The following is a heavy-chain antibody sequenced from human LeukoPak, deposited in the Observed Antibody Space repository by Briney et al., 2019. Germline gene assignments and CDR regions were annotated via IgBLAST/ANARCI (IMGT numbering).Heavy chain of an antibody. D-gene: IGHD2-2*02. CDR2: IYYSGST. J-gene: IGHJ6*02. CDR3: ARDPSSYNYYYYGMDV. CDR1: GGSISSYY. Sequence: SETLSLTCTVSGGSISSYYWNWIRRPPYKGLEWIGYIYYSGSTNYNPSLKSRVTISVDTSKNQFSLKLSSVTAADTAVYYCARDPSSYNYYYYGMDVWGQGTTVTVSS. V-gene: IGHV4-59*01.